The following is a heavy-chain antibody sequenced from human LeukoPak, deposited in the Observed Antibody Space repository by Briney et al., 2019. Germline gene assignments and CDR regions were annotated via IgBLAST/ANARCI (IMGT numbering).Heavy chain of an antibody. CDR3: VKDRCDRATCPEV. J-gene: IGHJ4*02. Sequence: GGSLRLSCAASGFTFSTYAMSWVRQAPGEGLEWVSGISNNGDSAYYADSVKGRFTIFRDNPKNTLHLQMSSLRAEDTALYYCVKDRCDRATCPEVWGQGTLVTVSS. V-gene: IGHV3-23*01. CDR1: GFTFSTYA. D-gene: IGHD1-14*01. CDR2: ISNNGDSA.